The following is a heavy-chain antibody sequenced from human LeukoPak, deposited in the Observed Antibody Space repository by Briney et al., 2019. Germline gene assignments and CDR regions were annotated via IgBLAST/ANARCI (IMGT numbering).Heavy chain of an antibody. D-gene: IGHD6-13*01. CDR3: ARPRERSSSWDRRGYYFDY. J-gene: IGHJ4*02. CDR1: GFTFDDYG. Sequence: GGSLRLSCAASGFTFDDYGMSWVRQAPGKGLEWVSGINGNGGSTGYADSVKGRFTISRDNAKNSLYLQMNSLRAEDTALYYCARPRERSSSWDRRGYYFDYWGQGTLVTVSS. V-gene: IGHV3-20*04. CDR2: INGNGGST.